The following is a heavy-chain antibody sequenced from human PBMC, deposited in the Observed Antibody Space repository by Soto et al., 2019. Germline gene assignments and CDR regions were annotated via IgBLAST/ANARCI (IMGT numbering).Heavy chain of an antibody. Sequence: QIQLVQSGAEVKKPGASVRVSCMTSGYIFTTSAMHWERLAPGQRLEWLGWINTGNGNTQYSQNFQGRVTITRDTSAKTAYMVLSSLRSEDTAVYYCARDRATGFGSVVRRNWLDPWGQGTLVTVSS. J-gene: IGHJ5*02. V-gene: IGHV1-3*04. CDR3: ARDRATGFGSVVRRNWLDP. D-gene: IGHD2-15*01. CDR1: GYIFTTSA. CDR2: INTGNGNT.